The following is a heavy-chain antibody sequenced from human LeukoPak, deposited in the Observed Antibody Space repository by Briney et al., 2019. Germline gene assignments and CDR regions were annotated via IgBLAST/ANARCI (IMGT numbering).Heavy chain of an antibody. D-gene: IGHD2-8*01. Sequence: ASVKVSCKASGYTFTSYEINWVRQATGQGLEWMGWMNANSGITGYAQKFKGRVTMTRNTSISTAYMELSSLRAEDTAVYYCARGYQEMVYAIRRYYGMDVWGQGTTVTVSS. CDR1: GYTFTSYE. CDR2: MNANSGIT. J-gene: IGHJ6*02. CDR3: ARGYQEMVYAIRRYYGMDV. V-gene: IGHV1-8*01.